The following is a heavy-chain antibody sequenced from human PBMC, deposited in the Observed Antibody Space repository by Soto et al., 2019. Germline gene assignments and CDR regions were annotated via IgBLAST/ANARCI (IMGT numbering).Heavy chain of an antibody. CDR1: GFTFSSYA. Sequence: QVQLVESGGGVVQPGRSLRLSCAASGFTFSSYAMHWVRQAPGKGLGWVAVISYDGSNKYYADSVKGRFTISRDNSKNTLYLQMNSLRAEDTAVYYCARDLEGDYGDYGTPPDYWGQGTLVTVSS. CDR3: ARDLEGDYGDYGTPPDY. J-gene: IGHJ4*02. CDR2: ISYDGSNK. D-gene: IGHD4-17*01. V-gene: IGHV3-30-3*01.